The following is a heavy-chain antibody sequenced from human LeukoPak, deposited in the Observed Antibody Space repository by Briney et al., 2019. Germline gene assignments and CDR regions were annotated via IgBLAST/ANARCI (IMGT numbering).Heavy chain of an antibody. V-gene: IGHV3-73*01. CDR2: IRSKTKSYAT. CDR1: GFTLSGSA. J-gene: IGHJ1*01. D-gene: IGHD4-17*01. Sequence: GGSLRLSCAASGFTLSGSAMHWVRQASGRGLEWVGRIRSKTKSYATAYVASVKGGFSVSRDDSKNTAYLQMNSLKTEDTGVYYCSRADDYDDYERHFQDWGQGTLVTVSS. CDR3: SRADDYDDYERHFQD.